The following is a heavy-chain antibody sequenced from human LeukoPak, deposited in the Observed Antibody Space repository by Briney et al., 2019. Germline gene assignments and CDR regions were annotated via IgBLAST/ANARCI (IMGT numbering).Heavy chain of an antibody. Sequence: ASVKVSCKASGCTFTGYYMHWVRQAPGQGLEWMGWINPNSGGTNYAQKFQGRVTMTRDTSISTAYMELSRLRSDDTAVYYCARETTVVPAAKVFDYWGQGTLVTVSS. J-gene: IGHJ4*02. CDR1: GCTFTGYY. D-gene: IGHD2-2*01. CDR3: ARETTVVPAAKVFDY. V-gene: IGHV1-2*02. CDR2: INPNSGGT.